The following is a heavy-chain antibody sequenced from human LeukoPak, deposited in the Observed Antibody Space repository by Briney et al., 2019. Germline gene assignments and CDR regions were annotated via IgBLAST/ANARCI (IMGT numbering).Heavy chain of an antibody. CDR2: IWYDGSNK. CDR1: GFTFSSYG. Sequence: GGSLRLSCAASGFTFSSYGMHWVRQAPGKGLEWVAVIWYDGSNKYYADSVKGRFTISRDNSKNTLYLQMNSLRAEDTAVYYCARGYCTNGVCPYYYYGMDVWGQGTTVTVSS. V-gene: IGHV3-33*01. J-gene: IGHJ6*02. D-gene: IGHD2-8*01. CDR3: ARGYCTNGVCPYYYYGMDV.